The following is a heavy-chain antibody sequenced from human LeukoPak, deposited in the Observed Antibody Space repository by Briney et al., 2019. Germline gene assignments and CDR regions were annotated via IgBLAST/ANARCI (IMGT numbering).Heavy chain of an antibody. D-gene: IGHD6-19*01. CDR2: IYYSGST. J-gene: IGHJ4*02. CDR3: ARDSSGWGGYFDY. V-gene: IGHV4-59*01. Sequence: SETLSLTCAVSGGPISSYYWSWIRQPPGKGLEWIGYIYYSGSTNYNPSLKSRVTISVDTSKSQFSLKLSSVTAAGTAVYYCARDSSGWGGYFDYWGQGTLVTVSS. CDR1: GGPISSYY.